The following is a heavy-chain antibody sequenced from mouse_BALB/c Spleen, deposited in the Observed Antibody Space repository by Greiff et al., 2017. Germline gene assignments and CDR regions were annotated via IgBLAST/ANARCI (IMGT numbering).Heavy chain of an antibody. Sequence: EVQLQQSGTVLVRPGASVKMSCKASGYSFTSYWMHWVKQRPGQGLEWIGAIYPGNSDNSYNQKFKGKAKLTAVTSASTSYMGLSSLANEDSEVYDSTSEDYDCERFAYWGQGTLVTVAA. CDR2: IYPGNSDN. CDR1: GYSFTSYW. V-gene: IGHV1-5*01. J-gene: IGHJ3*01. D-gene: IGHD2-4*01. CDR3: TSEDYDCERFAY.